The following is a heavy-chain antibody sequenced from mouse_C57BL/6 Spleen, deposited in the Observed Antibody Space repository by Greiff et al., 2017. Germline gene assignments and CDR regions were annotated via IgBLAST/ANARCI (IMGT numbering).Heavy chain of an antibody. D-gene: IGHD1-1*01. Sequence: VQLQQSGPELVKPGASVKISCKASGYSFTGYYMNWVPQSPEKSLEWIGEINPSTGGTTYNQQFQAKATLTVDKSSSTAYMQLKSLTSEYSACYYCARRGLPSSSTVVAYYCDDWGQGTTLIGSS. CDR2: INPSTGGT. V-gene: IGHV1-42*01. CDR1: GYSFTGYY. CDR3: ARRGLPSSSTVVAYYCDD. J-gene: IGHJ2*01.